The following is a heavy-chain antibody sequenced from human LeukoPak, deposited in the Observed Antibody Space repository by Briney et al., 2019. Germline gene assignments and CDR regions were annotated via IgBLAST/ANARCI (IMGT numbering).Heavy chain of an antibody. V-gene: IGHV1-8*01. CDR1: GYPFTTYE. D-gene: IGHD1-14*01. J-gene: IGHJ5*02. CDR3: ARGPRNDP. Sequence: ASVKVSCKTSGYPFTTYEINWVRQAAGQGLEWMGWVHPNSGNTAYAQKFQGRVTMTRDASISTAYMELSSLRSDDTAVYFCARGPRNDPWGQGTLVTVSS. CDR2: VHPNSGNT.